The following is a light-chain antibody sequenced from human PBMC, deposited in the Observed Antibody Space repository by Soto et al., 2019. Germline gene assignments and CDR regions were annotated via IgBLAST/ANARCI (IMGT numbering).Light chain of an antibody. J-gene: IGLJ3*02. CDR3: AAWDDSLNGGV. CDR2: SNN. CDR1: SSNIGSNT. V-gene: IGLV1-44*01. Sequence: QAVVTQPPSASGTPGQRVTISCSGSSSNIGSNTVNWYQQLPGTAPKLLIYSNNQRPSGVPDRFSGSKSGTSASLAISGLQSDDEADYYCAAWDDSLNGGVFGGGTQLTVL.